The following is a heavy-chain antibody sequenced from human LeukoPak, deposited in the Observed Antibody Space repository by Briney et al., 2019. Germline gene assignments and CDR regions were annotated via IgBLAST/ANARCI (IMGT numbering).Heavy chain of an antibody. Sequence: PGESLKISCKGSGYSFTSYWIGWVRQMPGKGLEWMGIIYPGDSDTRYSPSFQGQVTISADKSISTAYLQWTSLKASDTAMYYCVRYGLQGCRDSRCFTSFHYYGVDVWGQGSTVTVSS. CDR3: VRYGLQGCRDSRCFTSFHYYGVDV. D-gene: IGHD4-11*01. CDR2: IYPGDSDT. J-gene: IGHJ6*02. V-gene: IGHV5-51*01. CDR1: GYSFTSYW.